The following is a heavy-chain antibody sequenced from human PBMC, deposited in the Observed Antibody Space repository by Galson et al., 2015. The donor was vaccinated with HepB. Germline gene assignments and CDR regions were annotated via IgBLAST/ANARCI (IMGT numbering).Heavy chain of an antibody. CDR1: GFTFSNFG. Sequence: SLRLSCAASGFTFSNFGMKWVRQAPGKGLEWVAVISYDGSNRYYADSVKGRFTISRDNSKNTLYLQMNSLRAEDTAVYYCVRGDYGGTGGWYCDLWGRGTLVTVSS. CDR2: ISYDGSNR. J-gene: IGHJ2*01. D-gene: IGHD4-23*01. CDR3: VRGDYGGTGGWYCDL. V-gene: IGHV3-30*03.